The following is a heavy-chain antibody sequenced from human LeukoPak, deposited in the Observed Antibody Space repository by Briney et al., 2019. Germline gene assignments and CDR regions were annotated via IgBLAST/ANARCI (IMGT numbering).Heavy chain of an antibody. CDR3: ARTYSSGWSAFDI. J-gene: IGHJ3*02. CDR1: GGTFSSYA. D-gene: IGHD6-19*01. CDR2: IIPILGIA. V-gene: IGHV1-69*04. Sequence: SVKVSCKASGGTFSSYAISWVRQAPGQGLEWMGRIIPILGIANYAQKFQGRVTITADKSTSTAYMELSSLRSKDTAVYHCARTYSSGWSAFDIWGQGTMVTVSS.